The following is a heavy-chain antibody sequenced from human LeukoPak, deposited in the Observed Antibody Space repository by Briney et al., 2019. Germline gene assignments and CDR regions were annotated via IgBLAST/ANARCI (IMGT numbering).Heavy chain of an antibody. D-gene: IGHD6-19*01. CDR2: IYHSGST. V-gene: IGHV4-38-2*02. Sequence: SQTLSLTCTVSGYSISSGYYWGWIRQPPGKGLEWIGSIYHSGSTYYNPSLKSRVTISVDTSKNQFSLKLSSVTAADTAVYYCARVRGIAVAGTLDYWGQGTLVTVSS. CDR1: GYSISSGYY. J-gene: IGHJ4*02. CDR3: ARVRGIAVAGTLDY.